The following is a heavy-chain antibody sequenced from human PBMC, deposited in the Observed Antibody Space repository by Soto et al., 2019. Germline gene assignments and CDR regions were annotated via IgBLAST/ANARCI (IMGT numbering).Heavy chain of an antibody. D-gene: IGHD2-15*01. CDR2: ISAYNGNT. Sequence: GASVKVSCTSSGYTFTIYGISWVRQAPGQGLEWMGWISAYNGNTNYAQKLQGRVTMTTDTSTSTAYMELRSLRSDDTAVYYCARVVVVGATWSFDIWGQGTMVTVSS. J-gene: IGHJ3*02. CDR3: ARVVVVGATWSFDI. V-gene: IGHV1-18*01. CDR1: GYTFTIYG.